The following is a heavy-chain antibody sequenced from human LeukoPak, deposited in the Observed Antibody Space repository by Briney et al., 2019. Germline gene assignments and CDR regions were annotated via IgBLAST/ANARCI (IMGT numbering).Heavy chain of an antibody. J-gene: IGHJ4*02. V-gene: IGHV3-15*07. D-gene: IGHD6-19*01. CDR2: IRSKTHGETI. CDR3: ATEVIIAVTGNDY. CDR1: GFTFSNVW. Sequence: GGSLRLSCAASGFTFSNVWMNWVRRAPGKGLERVGRIRSKTHGETIDYAAPVRGRFTISRDDSKNTLYLQLNSLKTEDTAVYYCATEVIIAVTGNDYWGQGSLVTVSS.